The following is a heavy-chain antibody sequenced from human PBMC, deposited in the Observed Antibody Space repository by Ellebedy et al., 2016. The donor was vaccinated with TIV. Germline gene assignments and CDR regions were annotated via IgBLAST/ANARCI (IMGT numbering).Heavy chain of an antibody. CDR2: ISGGGDST. CDR3: ARYGNLGY. D-gene: IGHD1-1*01. CDR1: GFTFYSHD. V-gene: IGHV3-23*01. Sequence: GESLKISCATSGFTFYSHDVNWVRQAPGKGLEWVSGISGGGDSTYYADSVKGRFTVSSDKSKNMLYLQMNSLRVEDTAVYYCARYGNLGYWGQGTLVTVSS. J-gene: IGHJ4*02.